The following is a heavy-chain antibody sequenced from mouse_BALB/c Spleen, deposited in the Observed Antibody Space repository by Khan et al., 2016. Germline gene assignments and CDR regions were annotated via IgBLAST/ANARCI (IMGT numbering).Heavy chain of an antibody. CDR1: GYSITSDYA. J-gene: IGHJ3*01. D-gene: IGHD2-14*01. V-gene: IGHV3-2*02. CDR2: ISYSGSP. CDR3: ARNGNRYERTWFAY. Sequence: EVELVESGPGLVKPSQSLSLTCTVTGYSITSDYAWNWIRQFPGNKLEWMGYISYSGSPSYNPSLKSRISITRDTSKNQFFLKLHSVTTEDTATYYGARNGNRYERTWFAYWGQGTLVTVSA.